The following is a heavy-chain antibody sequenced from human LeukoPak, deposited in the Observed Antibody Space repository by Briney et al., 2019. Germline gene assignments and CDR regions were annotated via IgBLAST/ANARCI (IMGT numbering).Heavy chain of an antibody. CDR1: GFTFEDYA. CDR3: AKGQQMWLVFFDY. V-gene: IGHV3-9*01. J-gene: IGHJ4*02. Sequence: PGGSLRLSCAASGFTFEDYAMHWVRQAPGKGLEWVSGISWSSGNIGYADSVKGRFTISRDNAKNSLYLQMNSLRAEDTALYYCAKGQQMWLVFFDYWGQGTLVTVSS. CDR2: ISWSSGNI. D-gene: IGHD5-18*01.